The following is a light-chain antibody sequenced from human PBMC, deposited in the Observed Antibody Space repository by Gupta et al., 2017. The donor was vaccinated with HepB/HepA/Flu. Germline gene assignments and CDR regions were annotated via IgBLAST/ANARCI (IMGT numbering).Light chain of an antibody. CDR1: QSVGSN. CDR3: QQDDNWPIT. Sequence: EVMMTQSPGTLSFSPGDRATLSCWASQSVGSNLAWYQQKPGQTPRLLIYGASTRATGIPARFSGSGSGTEFTLSISRLQSEDFAVYYCQQDDNWPITFGGGTKVEIK. CDR2: GAS. V-gene: IGKV3-15*01. J-gene: IGKJ4*01.